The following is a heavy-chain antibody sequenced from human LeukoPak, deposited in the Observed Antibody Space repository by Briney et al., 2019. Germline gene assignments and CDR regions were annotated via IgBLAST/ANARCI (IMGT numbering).Heavy chain of an antibody. V-gene: IGHV4-59*01. CDR2: IYYSGST. Sequence: SESLSLTCTVSGGSISSYYWSWIRQPPGKGLEWIGYIYYSGSTNYNPSLKSRVTISVDTSKNQFSLKLSSVTAADTAVYYCARDRYGDYAQWGQGTLVTVSS. CDR1: GGSISSYY. D-gene: IGHD4-17*01. CDR3: ARDRYGDYAQ. J-gene: IGHJ4*02.